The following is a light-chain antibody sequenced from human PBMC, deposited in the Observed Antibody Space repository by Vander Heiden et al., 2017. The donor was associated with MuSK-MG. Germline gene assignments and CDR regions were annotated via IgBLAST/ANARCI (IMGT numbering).Light chain of an antibody. CDR3: MQTIQVPFT. Sequence: DIVMPQIPLSLSVTPGQPACISCKISQRLLHGDGRCFSYWLLQTPGQSPQLLIYEVSSRCAGVPRRFNGRASGTDFTLKISRVDADDVRIYYCMQTIQVPFTFGQGTKLEI. J-gene: IGKJ2*01. CDR1: QRLLHGDGRCF. CDR2: EVS. V-gene: IGKV2D-29*02.